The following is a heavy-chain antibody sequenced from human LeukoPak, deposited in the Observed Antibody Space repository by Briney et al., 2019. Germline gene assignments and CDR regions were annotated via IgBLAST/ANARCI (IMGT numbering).Heavy chain of an antibody. D-gene: IGHD2-2*01. V-gene: IGHV4-34*01. Sequence: SETLSLTCAVYGGSFSGYYWSWIRQPPGKGLEWIGEINHSGSTNYNPYLKSRVTISVDTSKNQFSLKLSPVTAADTAVYYCARRFKVVVPAAVKNWFDPWGQGTLVTVSS. J-gene: IGHJ5*02. CDR2: INHSGST. CDR3: ARRFKVVVPAAVKNWFDP. CDR1: GGSFSGYY.